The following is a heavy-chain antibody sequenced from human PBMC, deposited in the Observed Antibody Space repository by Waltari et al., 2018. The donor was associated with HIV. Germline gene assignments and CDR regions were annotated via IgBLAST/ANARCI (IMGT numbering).Heavy chain of an antibody. Sequence: QVQLQESGPGLVKPSETLSLTCTVSDGSVSSGSHYWSWIRQPPGKGLDWIGYIYYSGRTNYNPSLKSRVTISVDTSKNQFSLKLSSVTAADTAVYYCARKYDSDAFDIWGQGTMVTVSS. V-gene: IGHV4-61*01. CDR1: DGSVSSGSHY. D-gene: IGHD3-16*01. CDR2: IYYSGRT. J-gene: IGHJ3*02. CDR3: ARKYDSDAFDI.